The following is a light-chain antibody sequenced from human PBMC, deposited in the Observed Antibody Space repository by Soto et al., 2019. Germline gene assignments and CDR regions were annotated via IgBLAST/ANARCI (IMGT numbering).Light chain of an antibody. J-gene: IGLJ1*01. CDR3: QAWDSGV. CDR2: QDS. V-gene: IGLV3-1*01. Sequence: SYELTQPPSVSVSPGQTASITCSGDKLGDKYACWYQQKPGQSPVLVIYQDSKRPSGIPERFSGSNSGNTATLTISGTQAMDEADYYCQAWDSGVFGTGTKLTVL. CDR1: KLGDKY.